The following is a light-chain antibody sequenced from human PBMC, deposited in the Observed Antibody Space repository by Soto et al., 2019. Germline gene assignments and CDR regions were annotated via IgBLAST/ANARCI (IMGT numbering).Light chain of an antibody. J-gene: IGKJ4*01. Sequence: IQMTQSPSFVSASVGDTVTITCRASQGIGSWLAGYHQIAGKAPKLLIYSASSLQSGTPSRFTGRGSGAAFTLTITTLQPEDVGVYHCQQASYFPLTVGGGTKVDIK. V-gene: IGKV1-12*01. CDR1: QGIGSW. CDR3: QQASYFPLT. CDR2: SAS.